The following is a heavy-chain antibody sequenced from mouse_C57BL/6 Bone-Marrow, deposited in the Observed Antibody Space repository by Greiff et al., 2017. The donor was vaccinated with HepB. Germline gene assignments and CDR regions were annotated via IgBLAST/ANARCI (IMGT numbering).Heavy chain of an antibody. V-gene: IGHV1-81*01. D-gene: IGHD2-1*01. J-gene: IGHJ1*03. Sequence: QLQQSGAELARPGASVKLSCKASGYTFTSYGISWVKQRTGQGLEWIGEIYPRSGNTYYNEKFKGKATLTADKSSSTAYMELRSLTSEDSAVYFCARGYYGNWYFDVWGTGTTVTVSS. CDR3: ARGYYGNWYFDV. CDR1: GYTFTSYG. CDR2: IYPRSGNT.